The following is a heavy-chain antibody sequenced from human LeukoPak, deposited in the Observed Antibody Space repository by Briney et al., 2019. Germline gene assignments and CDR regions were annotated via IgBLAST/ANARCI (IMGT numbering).Heavy chain of an antibody. V-gene: IGHV3-20*04. Sequence: GGSLRLSCAASGFTVSSNYMSWVRQAPGKGLEWVSGINWNGGSTGYADSVKGRFTISRDNAKNSLYLQMNSLRAEDTALYYCARDHYDILTGYVDYWGQGTLVTVSS. CDR1: GFTVSSNY. CDR3: ARDHYDILTGYVDY. J-gene: IGHJ4*02. CDR2: INWNGGST. D-gene: IGHD3-9*01.